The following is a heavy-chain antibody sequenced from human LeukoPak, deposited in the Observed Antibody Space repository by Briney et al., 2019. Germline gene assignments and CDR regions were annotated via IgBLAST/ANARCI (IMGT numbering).Heavy chain of an antibody. J-gene: IGHJ3*02. V-gene: IGHV1-69*06. CDR2: IIPIFGTA. D-gene: IGHD5-18*01. CDR3: ARAHRYSYARKGNAFDI. CDR1: GYTFNSYG. Sequence: GASVKVSCKASGYTFNSYGISWVRQAPGQGLEWMGGIIPIFGTANYAQKFQGRATITADKSTSTAYMELSRLRSDDTAVYYCARAHRYSYARKGNAFDIWGQGTMVTVSS.